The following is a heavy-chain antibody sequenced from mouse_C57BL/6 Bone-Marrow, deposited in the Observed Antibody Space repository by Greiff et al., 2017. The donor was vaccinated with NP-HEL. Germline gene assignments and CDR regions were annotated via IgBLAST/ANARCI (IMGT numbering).Heavy chain of an antibody. CDR2: ISYSGST. D-gene: IGHD1-1*01. Sequence: EVKLMESGPGLAKPSQTLSLTCSVTGYSITSDYWNWIRKFPGNKLEYMGYISYSGSTYYNPSLKSRISITRDTSKNQYYLQLNSVTTEDTATYYCARSDYYGSSPFAYWGQGTLVTVSA. CDR3: ARSDYYGSSPFAY. J-gene: IGHJ3*01. CDR1: GYSITSDY. V-gene: IGHV3-8*01.